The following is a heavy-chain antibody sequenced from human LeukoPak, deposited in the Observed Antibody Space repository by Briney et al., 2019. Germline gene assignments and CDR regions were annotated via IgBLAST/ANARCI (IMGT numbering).Heavy chain of an antibody. J-gene: IGHJ3*02. D-gene: IGHD5-24*01. Sequence: ASVKVSCKASGYTFTNYNMHWVRQAPGQGLEWMGIINPSGGTTNYAQNFQGRVTMTRDTSTSTVYMELNSLRSEDTAVYYCARVRDGYNDAYDIWGQGTMVTVPS. CDR2: INPSGGTT. V-gene: IGHV1-46*01. CDR1: GYTFTNYN. CDR3: ARVRDGYNDAYDI.